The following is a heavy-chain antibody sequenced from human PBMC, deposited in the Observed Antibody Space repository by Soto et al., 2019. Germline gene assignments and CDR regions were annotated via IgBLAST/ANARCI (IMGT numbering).Heavy chain of an antibody. J-gene: IGHJ6*02. Sequence: EVQLLESGGGLVQPGGSLRLSCAASGFTFSSYAMSWVRQAPGKGLEWVSAISGSGGSTYYADSVKGRFTISRDNSKNTLYLQMSSLRAEDTAVYYCAKTLGYCSGGSCYSDYYYYGMDVWGQGTTVTVSS. V-gene: IGHV3-23*01. CDR3: AKTLGYCSGGSCYSDYYYYGMDV. CDR2: ISGSGGST. CDR1: GFTFSSYA. D-gene: IGHD2-15*01.